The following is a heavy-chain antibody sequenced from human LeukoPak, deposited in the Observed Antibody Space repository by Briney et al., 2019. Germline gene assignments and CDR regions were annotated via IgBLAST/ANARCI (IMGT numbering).Heavy chain of an antibody. Sequence: TASETLSLTCTVSGYSISSGYYWGWIRQPPGKGLEWIGSIYHSGSTYYNPSLKSRVTISVDTSKNQFSLKLSSVTAADTAVYYCARHRKRKDTVTGAFDYWGQGTLVTVSS. V-gene: IGHV4-38-2*02. D-gene: IGHD4-17*01. CDR1: GYSISSGYY. CDR2: IYHSGST. CDR3: ARHRKRKDTVTGAFDY. J-gene: IGHJ4*02.